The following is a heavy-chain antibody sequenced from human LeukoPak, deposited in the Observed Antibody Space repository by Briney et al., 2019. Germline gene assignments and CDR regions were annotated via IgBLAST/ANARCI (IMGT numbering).Heavy chain of an antibody. CDR2: ISYDGSNK. CDR1: GFTFSSYG. V-gene: IGHV3-30*18. D-gene: IGHD3-22*01. CDR3: AKSASYYYDTSGLD. Sequence: PGGSLRLSCAASGFTFSSYGMHWVRQAPGKGLEWVAVISYDGSNKYYTESVKGRFTISRDNTKNTLYLQMNSLRAEDTAMYYCAKSASYYYDTSGLDWGQGILVTVSS. J-gene: IGHJ4*02.